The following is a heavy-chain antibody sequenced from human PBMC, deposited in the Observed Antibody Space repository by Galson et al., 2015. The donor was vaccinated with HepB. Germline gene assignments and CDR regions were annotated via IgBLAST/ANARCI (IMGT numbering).Heavy chain of an antibody. J-gene: IGHJ5*02. V-gene: IGHV4-61*02. Sequence: LSLTCTVSGGSISSGSDYWSWIRQPAGKGLEWIGRIYTSGSTNYNPSLKSRVTMSVDTSKNQFSLKLSSVTAADTAVYYCARLVGSSSSWFDPWGQGTLVTVSS. CDR1: GGSISSGSDY. D-gene: IGHD6-6*01. CDR3: ARLVGSSSSWFDP. CDR2: IYTSGST.